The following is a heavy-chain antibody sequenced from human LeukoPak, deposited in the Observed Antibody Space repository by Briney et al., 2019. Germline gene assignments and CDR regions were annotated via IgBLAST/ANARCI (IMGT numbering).Heavy chain of an antibody. J-gene: IGHJ4*02. CDR2: ISGSGGST. CDR1: GFTFSSYG. Sequence: PGGSLRLSCAASGFTFSSYGMSWVRQAPGKGLEWVSAISGSGGSTYYADSVKGRFTISRDNSKNTLYLQMYSLRAEDTAVYYCAKTGRGIVGAPFDYWGQGTLVTVSS. CDR3: AKTGRGIVGAPFDY. V-gene: IGHV3-23*01. D-gene: IGHD1-26*01.